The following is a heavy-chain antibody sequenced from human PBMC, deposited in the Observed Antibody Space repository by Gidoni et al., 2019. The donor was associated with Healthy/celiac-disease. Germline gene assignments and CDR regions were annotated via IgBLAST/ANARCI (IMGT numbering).Heavy chain of an antibody. CDR1: GYSISSGYY. D-gene: IGHD2-2*01. CDR3: ARDHTVVVPAAPHHYYYYYGMDV. CDR2: IYHSGST. J-gene: IGHJ6*02. Sequence: QVQLQESGPGLVKPSETLSLTCTVSGYSISSGYYWGWIRQPPGKGLEWIGSIYHSGSTYYNPSLKSRVTISVDTSKNQFSLKLSSVTAADTAVYYCARDHTVVVPAAPHHYYYYYGMDVWGQGTTVTVSS. V-gene: IGHV4-38-2*02.